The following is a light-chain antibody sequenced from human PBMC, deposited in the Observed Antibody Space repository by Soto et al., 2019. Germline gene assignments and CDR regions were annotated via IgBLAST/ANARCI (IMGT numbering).Light chain of an antibody. Sequence: QSALTQPASVSGSPGQSITISCTGTSRDGGGYNYVSWYRQHPGKAPKLMIYEGSNRPAGVSNRLSGSTSGNTASLTISGLQAEDEADYYCSSYTSSSTLVFGTGTKVTVL. V-gene: IGLV2-14*01. CDR3: SSYTSSSTLV. J-gene: IGLJ1*01. CDR2: EGS. CDR1: SRDGGGYNY.